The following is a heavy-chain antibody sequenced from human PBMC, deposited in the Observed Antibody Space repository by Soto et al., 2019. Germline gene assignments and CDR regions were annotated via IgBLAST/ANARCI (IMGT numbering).Heavy chain of an antibody. V-gene: IGHV3-7*03. J-gene: IGHJ4*02. Sequence: PGGSLRLSCAASGINFNDYWMSWVRQAPGKGLEWVANIKEDGSSKYYVDSVKGRFTISRDNSKNTLYLQMNSLRAEDTAVYYCAKDLPRPPRQLDYWGQGTLVTVSS. CDR1: GINFNDYW. CDR2: IKEDGSSK. CDR3: AKDLPRPPRQLDY.